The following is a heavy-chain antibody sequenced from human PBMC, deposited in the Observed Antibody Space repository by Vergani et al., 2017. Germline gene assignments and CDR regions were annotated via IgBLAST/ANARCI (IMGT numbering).Heavy chain of an antibody. Sequence: EVQLVESGGGLVQPGRSLRLSCAASGFTFDDYAMHWVRQAPGKGLEWVSGISWNSGSIGYADSVKGRFTISRDNAKNSLYLQMNSLRAEDTALYYCALGGGSGSYFAIDYWGQGTLVTVSS. V-gene: IGHV3-9*01. D-gene: IGHD3-10*01. CDR2: ISWNSGSI. J-gene: IGHJ4*02. CDR1: GFTFDDYA. CDR3: ALGGGSGSYFAIDY.